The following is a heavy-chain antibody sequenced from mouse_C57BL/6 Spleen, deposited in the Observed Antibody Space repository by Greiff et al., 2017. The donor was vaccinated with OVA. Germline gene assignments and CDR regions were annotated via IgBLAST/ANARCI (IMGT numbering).Heavy chain of an antibody. D-gene: IGHD2-3*01. CDR1: GYTFTSYW. Sequence: QVQLQQSGAELVMPGASVKLSCKASGYTFTSYWMHWVKQRPGQGLEWIGEIDPSDSYTNYNQKFKGKSTLTVDKSSSTAYMQLSSLTSEDSAVYYCARSGDGYFAYWGQGTLVTVSA. CDR2: IDPSDSYT. CDR3: ARSGDGYFAY. V-gene: IGHV1-69*01. J-gene: IGHJ3*01.